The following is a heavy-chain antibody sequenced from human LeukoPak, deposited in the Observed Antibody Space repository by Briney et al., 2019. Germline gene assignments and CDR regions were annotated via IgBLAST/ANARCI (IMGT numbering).Heavy chain of an antibody. CDR2: ILDSGYST. D-gene: IGHD3-16*01. Sequence: PAGGSLRLSCAASGFTFSSYAMSWVRQAPGNGLEWVSGILDSGYSTYYANSVKGRFTISRDDSNNTLYLQMNSLRAEDTAVYYCAKLGGHPLHNYYVGVWGKGTTVAVSS. CDR1: GFTFSSYA. V-gene: IGHV3-23*01. CDR3: AKLGGHPLHNYYVGV. J-gene: IGHJ6*03.